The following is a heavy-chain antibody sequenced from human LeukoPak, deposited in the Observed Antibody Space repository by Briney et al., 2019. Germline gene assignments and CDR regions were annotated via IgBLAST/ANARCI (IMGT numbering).Heavy chain of an antibody. V-gene: IGHV3-21*06. CDR3: ATYSSSWYY. J-gene: IGHJ4*02. D-gene: IGHD6-13*01. CDR2: INNRGSDI. CDR1: GFSFNNYG. Sequence: GGSLRLSCVASGFSFNNYGMNWVRQAPGKGLEWVSSINNRGSDINNADSVKGRFTISRDNDKNLVHLQMNSLRAEDTAVYYCATYSSSWYYWGQGTLVTVSS.